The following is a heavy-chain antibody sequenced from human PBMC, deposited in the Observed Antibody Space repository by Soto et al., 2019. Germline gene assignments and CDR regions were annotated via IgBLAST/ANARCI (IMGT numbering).Heavy chain of an antibody. CDR1: GFTFSSYS. D-gene: IGHD6-19*01. CDR2: ISSSSSYI. CDR3: AREDSSGWNVLDY. V-gene: IGHV3-21*01. Sequence: EVQLVESGGGLVKPGGSLRLSCAASGFTFSSYSMNWVRQAPGKGLEWVSSISSSSSYIYYADSVKGRFTISRDNAKNTLYLQMNNLRAEDTAVYYCAREDSSGWNVLDYWGQGTLVTVSS. J-gene: IGHJ4*02.